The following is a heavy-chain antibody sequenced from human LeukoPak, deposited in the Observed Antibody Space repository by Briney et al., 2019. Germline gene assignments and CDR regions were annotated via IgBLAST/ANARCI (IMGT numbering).Heavy chain of an antibody. CDR2: ISWNSGSI. J-gene: IGHJ4*02. Sequence: PGRSLRLSCAASGFTFDDYAMHWVRQAPGKGLEWVSGISWNSGSIGYADSVKGRFTISRDNAKNSLYLQTNSLRAEDTALYYCAKVPSSGRYGGYYFDYWGQGTLVTVSS. D-gene: IGHD6-19*01. CDR3: AKVPSSGRYGGYYFDY. V-gene: IGHV3-9*01. CDR1: GFTFDDYA.